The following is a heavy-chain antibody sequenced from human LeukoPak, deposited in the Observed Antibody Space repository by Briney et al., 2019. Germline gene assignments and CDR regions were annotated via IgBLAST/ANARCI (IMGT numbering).Heavy chain of an antibody. V-gene: IGHV3-30-3*01. CDR3: ARDVYSSGWYYFDY. CDR2: ISYDGSNK. CDR1: GFTFSSYA. D-gene: IGHD6-19*01. J-gene: IGHJ4*02. Sequence: PGGSLRLSCAASGFTFSSYAMHWVRQAPGKGLEWVAVISYDGSNKYYADSVKGRFTISRDNSKNTLYLQMNSLRAEDTAVYYCARDVYSSGWYYFDYWGQRTLVTVSS.